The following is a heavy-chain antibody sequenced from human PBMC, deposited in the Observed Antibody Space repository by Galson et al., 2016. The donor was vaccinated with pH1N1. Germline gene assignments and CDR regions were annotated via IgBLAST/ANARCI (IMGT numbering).Heavy chain of an antibody. CDR3: AREDYYDTDLSDWYFDL. D-gene: IGHD3-22*01. Sequence: SVKVSCKASGGTFGSYGINWVRQAPGQGLEWMGGIIPIFNTAKYAQNFQGRVTITADESTTTTYMELGSLRSEDTAVYYCAREDYYDTDLSDWYFDLWGRGTLVTVSS. V-gene: IGHV1-69*13. CDR2: IIPIFNTA. CDR1: GGTFGSYG. J-gene: IGHJ2*01.